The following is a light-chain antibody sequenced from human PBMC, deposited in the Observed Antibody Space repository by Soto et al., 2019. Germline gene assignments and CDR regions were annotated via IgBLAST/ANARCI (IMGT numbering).Light chain of an antibody. Sequence: EIVLTQSPATLSLSPGERATLSCRASQSVSSTLAWYQQKPGQAPRLLIYDASNRATGIPARFSGSGSGTDFTLTISSLEPEDVAVYYCQIQSNPLTFGGGTKVEIK. J-gene: IGKJ4*01. V-gene: IGKV3-11*01. CDR2: DAS. CDR1: QSVSST. CDR3: QIQSNPLT.